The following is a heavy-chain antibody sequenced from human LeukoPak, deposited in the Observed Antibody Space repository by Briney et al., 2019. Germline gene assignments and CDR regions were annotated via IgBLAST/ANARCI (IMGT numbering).Heavy chain of an antibody. J-gene: IGHJ4*02. V-gene: IGHV4-61*01. CDR2: IYYSGST. CDR1: GGSVSSSSYY. CDR3: ARGRAAAGTPVDY. D-gene: IGHD6-13*01. Sequence: SETLSLTCTVSGGSVSSSSYYWRWIRQPPGKGLEWIGYIYYSGSTNYNPSLKSRVTISVDMSKNQFSLKLNSVTAADTAVYYCARGRAAAGTPVDYWGQGILVTVSS.